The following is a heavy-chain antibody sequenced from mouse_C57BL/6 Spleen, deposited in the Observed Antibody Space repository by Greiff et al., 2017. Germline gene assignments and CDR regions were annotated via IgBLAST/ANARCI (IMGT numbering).Heavy chain of an antibody. CDR1: GFTFSDYG. J-gene: IGHJ2*01. CDR3: ARAGNYFDY. CDR2: ISSGSSTI. V-gene: IGHV5-17*01. Sequence: VQLKESGGGLVKPGGSLKLSCAASGFTFSDYGMHWVRQAPEKGLEWVAYISSGSSTIYYADTVKGRFTLSRDNAKNTLFLQMTSLRSEDTAMYYCARAGNYFDYWGQGTTLTVSS.